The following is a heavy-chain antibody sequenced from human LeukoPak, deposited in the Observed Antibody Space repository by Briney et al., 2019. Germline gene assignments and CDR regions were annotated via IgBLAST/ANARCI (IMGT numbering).Heavy chain of an antibody. Sequence: GGSLRLSCAASGFTFSSYEMNWVRQAPGKGLEWVSYISSSGSTIYYADSVKGRFTISRDNAKNSLYLQMNSLRAEDTAVYYCARVDHSSGSEWFDPWGQGTLVTVSS. CDR1: GFTFSSYE. CDR3: ARVDHSSGSEWFDP. CDR2: ISSSGSTI. V-gene: IGHV3-48*03. J-gene: IGHJ5*02. D-gene: IGHD6-19*01.